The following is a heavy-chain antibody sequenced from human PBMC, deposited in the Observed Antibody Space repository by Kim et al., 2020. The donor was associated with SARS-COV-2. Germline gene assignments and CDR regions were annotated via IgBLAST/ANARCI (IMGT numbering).Heavy chain of an antibody. V-gene: IGHV4-34*01. CDR1: GGSFSGYF. Sequence: SETLSLTCSLSGGSFSGYFWSWIRKSPGKGLEVIGEINPSGSASYNPSLKSRVTISLDTSKNQFSLGLTSVTAADTAVYFCARVWDYWGQGTLVTVSS. CDR2: INPSGSA. CDR3: ARVWDY. J-gene: IGHJ4*02.